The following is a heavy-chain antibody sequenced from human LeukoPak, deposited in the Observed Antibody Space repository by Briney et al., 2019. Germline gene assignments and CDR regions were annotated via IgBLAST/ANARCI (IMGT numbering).Heavy chain of an antibody. CDR1: GGSISSGGYY. CDR3: ARVMDILTGQSWFDP. CDR2: IYYSGST. J-gene: IGHJ5*02. D-gene: IGHD3-9*01. Sequence: PSQTLSLTCTVSGGSISSGGYYWSWIRQHPGKGLEWIGYIYYSGSTYYNPSLKSRVTISVDTSKNQFSLKLSSVTAADTAVYYRARVMDILTGQSWFDPWGQGTLVTVSS. V-gene: IGHV4-31*03.